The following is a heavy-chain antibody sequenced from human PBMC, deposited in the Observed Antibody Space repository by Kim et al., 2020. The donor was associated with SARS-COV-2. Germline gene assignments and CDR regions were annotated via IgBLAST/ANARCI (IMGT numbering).Heavy chain of an antibody. CDR3: AKDERCSGGSCYLTNYYYYYGMDV. J-gene: IGHJ6*02. Sequence: GGSLRLSCAASGFTFSSYAMSWVRQAPGKGLEWVSAISGSGGSTYYADSVKGRFTISRDNSKNTLYLQMNSLRAEDTAVYYCAKDERCSGGSCYLTNYYYYYGMDVWGQGTTVTVSS. D-gene: IGHD2-15*01. CDR1: GFTFSSYA. V-gene: IGHV3-23*01. CDR2: ISGSGGST.